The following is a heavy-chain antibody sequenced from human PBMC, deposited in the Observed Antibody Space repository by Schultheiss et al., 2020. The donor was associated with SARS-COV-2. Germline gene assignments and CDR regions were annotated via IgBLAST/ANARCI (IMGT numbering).Heavy chain of an antibody. V-gene: IGHV1-2*02. Sequence: ASVKVSCKASGYTFTGYYILWVRQAPGQGLEWMGWINPNSGGTNYAQKFQGRVTITADESTSTAYMELSSLRSEDTAVYYCAKDDYGDQNWFDPWGQGTLVTVSS. CDR1: GYTFTGYY. J-gene: IGHJ5*02. D-gene: IGHD4-17*01. CDR3: AKDDYGDQNWFDP. CDR2: INPNSGGT.